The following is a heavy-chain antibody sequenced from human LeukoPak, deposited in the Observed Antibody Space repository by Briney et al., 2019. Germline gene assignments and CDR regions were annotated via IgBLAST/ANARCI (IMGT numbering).Heavy chain of an antibody. CDR1: GFTFSSYA. D-gene: IGHD3-10*01. CDR2: ISYDGSNK. Sequence: GGSLRLSCAASGFTFSSYAMHWVRQAPGKGLEWVAVISYDGSNKYYADSVKGRFTISRDNSKNTLYLQMNSLRAEDTAVYYCARAVTLLLWFGELSRFDPWGQGTLVTVSS. J-gene: IGHJ5*02. CDR3: ARAVTLLLWFGELSRFDP. V-gene: IGHV3-30-3*01.